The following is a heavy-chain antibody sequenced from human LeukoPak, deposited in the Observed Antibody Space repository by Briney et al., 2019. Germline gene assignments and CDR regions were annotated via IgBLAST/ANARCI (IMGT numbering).Heavy chain of an antibody. CDR1: GFTVSSNY. J-gene: IGHJ4*02. V-gene: IGHV3-66*01. D-gene: IGHD6-19*01. Sequence: PGGSLRLSCAASGFTVSSNYMSWVRQAPGKGLEWVSVIYSGGSTYYADSVKGRFTTSRDNSKNTLYLQMNSLRAEDTAVYYCARGPSTYSSATPIWGQGTLVTVSS. CDR3: ARGPSTYSSATPI. CDR2: IYSGGST.